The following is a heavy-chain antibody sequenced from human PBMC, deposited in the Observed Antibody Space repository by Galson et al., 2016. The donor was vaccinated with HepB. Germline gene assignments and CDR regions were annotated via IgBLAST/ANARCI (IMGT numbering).Heavy chain of an antibody. CDR3: GMLVGYYTKGGMDV. V-gene: IGHV4-39*07. Sequence: ETLSLPCSVSGGSISTSDFYWGWIRPHPGKGLEWIGSIYYTGNTYYNPSLRSRLTMSIDKSKNQFSLRVTSVTAADTAVYYCGMLVGYYTKGGMDVWGQGTTVTVSS. J-gene: IGHJ6*02. CDR2: IYYTGNT. CDR1: GGSISTSDFY. D-gene: IGHD3-22*01.